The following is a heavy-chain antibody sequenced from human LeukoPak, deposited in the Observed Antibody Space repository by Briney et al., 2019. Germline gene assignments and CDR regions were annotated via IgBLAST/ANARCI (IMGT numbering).Heavy chain of an antibody. CDR2: ISYDGSNK. Sequence: GRSLRLSCAASGFTFSSYGMHWVRQAPGKGLEWVAVISYDGSNKYYADSVKGRFTISRDNSRNTLYLQMNSLRVEDTAVYYCARETAPYASGSYFHIEAFDIWGQGTMVTVSS. V-gene: IGHV3-30*03. J-gene: IGHJ3*02. CDR3: ARETAPYASGSYFHIEAFDI. D-gene: IGHD3-10*01. CDR1: GFTFSSYG.